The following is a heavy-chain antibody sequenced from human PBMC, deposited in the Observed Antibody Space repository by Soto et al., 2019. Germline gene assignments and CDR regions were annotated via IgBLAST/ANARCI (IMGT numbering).Heavy chain of an antibody. D-gene: IGHD1-26*01. CDR2: ISGSGDST. CDR1: GFTFSNYA. Sequence: EVQLSESGGGLVQPGGSLRLSCAASGFTFSNYAMNWVRQAPVKGLEWVSVISGSGDSTYHADSVKGRFTISRDNSKNTLYLQMNSLRAEDTAVYYCARRGSGSYYDYWGQGTLVTVSS. J-gene: IGHJ4*02. V-gene: IGHV3-23*01. CDR3: ARRGSGSYYDY.